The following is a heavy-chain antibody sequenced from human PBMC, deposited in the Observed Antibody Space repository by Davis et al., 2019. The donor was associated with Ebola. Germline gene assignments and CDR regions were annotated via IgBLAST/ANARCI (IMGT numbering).Heavy chain of an antibody. CDR2: IYYSGST. CDR1: GGSISSYY. D-gene: IGHD3-22*01. Sequence: PSETLSLTCTVSGGSISSYYWSWIRQPPGKGLEWIGYIYYSGSTNYNPSLKSRVTISVDTSKNQFSLKLSSVTAADTAVYYCARLHYDSSGYLTFDYWGQGTLVTVSS. CDR3: ARLHYDSSGYLTFDY. V-gene: IGHV4-59*08. J-gene: IGHJ4*02.